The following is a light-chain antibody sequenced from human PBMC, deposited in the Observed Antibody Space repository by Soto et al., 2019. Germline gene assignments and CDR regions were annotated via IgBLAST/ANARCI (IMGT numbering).Light chain of an antibody. CDR3: SSYTDTSPYV. CDR2: EVS. V-gene: IGLV2-14*01. CDR1: SSDVGGYNY. J-gene: IGLJ1*01. Sequence: QSALTQPASVSGSPGQSITISCTGTSSDVGGYNYVSWYQHHPGKAPKLMIYEVSNRPSGVSNRFSGSKSGNTASLIISGLQAEDEADYYCSSYTDTSPYVFGSGTKLTVL.